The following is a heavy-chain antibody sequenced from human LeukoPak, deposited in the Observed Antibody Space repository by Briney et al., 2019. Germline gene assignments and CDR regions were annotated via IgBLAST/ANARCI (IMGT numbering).Heavy chain of an antibody. V-gene: IGHV1-69*01. CDR2: IIPIFGTA. J-gene: IGHJ4*02. D-gene: IGHD1-26*01. CDR1: GGTFRTYA. CDR3: ARGWELLPYNFDY. Sequence: SVKVSCKASGGTFRTYAISWVRQAPGQGLEWMGGIIPIFGTANYAQKFQGRVTITADESTSAAYMELSSLRSDDTAVYYCARGWELLPYNFDYWGQGTLVTVSS.